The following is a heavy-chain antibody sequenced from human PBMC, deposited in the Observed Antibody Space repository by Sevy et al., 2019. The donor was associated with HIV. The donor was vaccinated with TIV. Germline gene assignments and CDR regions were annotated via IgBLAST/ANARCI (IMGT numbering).Heavy chain of an antibody. CDR2: INSDGSSK. V-gene: IGHV3-74*01. D-gene: IGHD2-2*01. CDR1: GFTFSSYW. J-gene: IGHJ6*02. CDR3: ARQLHYYYGMDV. Sequence: GGSLRLSCAASGFTFSSYWMHWVRQAPGKGLVWVSRINSDGSSKSYADSVKGRFTISRDNAKNTLYLQMNSLRAEDTAVYYCARQLHYYYGMDVWGQGTTVTVSS.